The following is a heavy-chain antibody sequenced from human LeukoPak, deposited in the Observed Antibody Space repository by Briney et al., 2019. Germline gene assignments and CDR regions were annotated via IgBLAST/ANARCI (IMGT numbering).Heavy chain of an antibody. CDR3: ARHSSGFYYGMDV. CDR2: INPNSGGT. Sequence: ASVKVSRKASGYTFTGYYMHWVRQAPGQGLEWMGWINPNSGGTNYAQKFQGWVTMTRDTSISTAYMELSRLRSDDTAVYYCARHSSGFYYGMDVWGQGTTVTVSS. CDR1: GYTFTGYY. J-gene: IGHJ6*02. V-gene: IGHV1-2*04. D-gene: IGHD6-19*01.